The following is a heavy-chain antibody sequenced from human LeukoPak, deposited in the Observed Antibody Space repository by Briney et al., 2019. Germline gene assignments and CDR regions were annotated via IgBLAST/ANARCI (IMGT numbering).Heavy chain of an antibody. CDR2: IKSDGRT. D-gene: IGHD3-22*01. CDR1: GLTFSSYW. Sequence: GGSLRLSCVASGLTFSSYWMQWVRQAPGKGLVWVSRIKSDGRTNYADSVKGRFTISRDNAKNTVSLQMNSLRAEDTGVYYCARAPSEIGGYYPEYFRHWGQGTLVIVSS. CDR3: ARAPSEIGGYYPEYFRH. J-gene: IGHJ1*01. V-gene: IGHV3-74*01.